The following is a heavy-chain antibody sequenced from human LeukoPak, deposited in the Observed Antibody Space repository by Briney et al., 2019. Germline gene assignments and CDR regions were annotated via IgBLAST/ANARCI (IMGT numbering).Heavy chain of an antibody. CDR3: TRLNNYAWYFDL. Sequence: ASATLSLTCTVSGGSISSSGYYWGWIRQPPGKGLEWIGSIYSSGSTYYNPSLKSRVTISVDTSKNRFSLKLSSVTAADTAVYYCTRLNNYAWYFDLWGRGTLVTVSS. V-gene: IGHV4-39*01. J-gene: IGHJ2*01. CDR2: IYSSGST. CDR1: GGSISSSGYY. D-gene: IGHD4-11*01.